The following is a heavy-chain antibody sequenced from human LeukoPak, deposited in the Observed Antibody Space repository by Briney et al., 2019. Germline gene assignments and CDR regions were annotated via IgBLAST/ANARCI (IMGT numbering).Heavy chain of an antibody. CDR3: ARDHGDYTFGL. CDR2: ISGSGGST. J-gene: IGHJ4*02. D-gene: IGHD4-17*01. V-gene: IGHV3-23*01. Sequence: GGSLRLSCAASGFTFSSYAMSWVRQAPGKGLEWVSAISGSGGSTYYADSVKGRFTISRDNSKNTLYLQMNSLRAEDTAVYHCARDHGDYTFGLWGQGTLVTVSS. CDR1: GFTFSSYA.